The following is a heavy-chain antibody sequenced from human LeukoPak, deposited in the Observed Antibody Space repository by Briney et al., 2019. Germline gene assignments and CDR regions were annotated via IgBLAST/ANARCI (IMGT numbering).Heavy chain of an antibody. Sequence: SVKVSCKASGGTFSSYAISWVRQAPGQGLEWMGRIIPIFGTANYGQKFQGRVTITTDESTSTAYMELSSLRSEDTAVYYCARDLYCSGGSCYSDWGQGTLVTVSS. CDR3: ARDLYCSGGSCYSD. CDR2: IIPIFGTA. D-gene: IGHD2-15*01. J-gene: IGHJ4*02. V-gene: IGHV1-69*05. CDR1: GGTFSSYA.